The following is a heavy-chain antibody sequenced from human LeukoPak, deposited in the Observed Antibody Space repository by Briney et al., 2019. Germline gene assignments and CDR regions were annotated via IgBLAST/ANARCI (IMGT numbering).Heavy chain of an antibody. D-gene: IGHD3-9*01. J-gene: IGHJ4*02. CDR1: GFTFSNYW. CDR3: ARDLTRGDY. Sequence: GGSLRLSCAASGFTFSNYWMHWVRQTPGEGLVCVSLIKGDGSSTSYADSVKGRFTISRDNAKNTLYLQMNSLRAEDTAVYYCARDLTRGDYWGQGTLVTVPS. CDR2: IKGDGSST. V-gene: IGHV3-74*01.